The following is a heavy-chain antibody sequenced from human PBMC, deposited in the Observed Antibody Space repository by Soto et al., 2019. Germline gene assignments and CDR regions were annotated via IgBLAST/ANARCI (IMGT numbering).Heavy chain of an antibody. V-gene: IGHV1-69*01. J-gene: IGHJ5*02. CDR1: GGTFSSYA. D-gene: IGHD5-18*01. CDR3: AIITSMVRRVIENWFDP. CDR2: IIPTYGPA. Sequence: QVPLVQPGAEVKKPGSSVTVSCKASGGTFSSYAIHWVLQAPGQGLDWMGGIIPTYGPAKNAQRFQGRVTITAEESTTPVYMVVSSLASDNKAVHYCAIITSMVRRVIENWFDPWGHGTLVTVSS.